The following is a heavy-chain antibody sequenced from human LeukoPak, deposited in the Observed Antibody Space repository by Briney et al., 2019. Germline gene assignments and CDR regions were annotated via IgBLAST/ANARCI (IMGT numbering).Heavy chain of an antibody. J-gene: IGHJ6*04. D-gene: IGHD3-22*01. V-gene: IGHV3-30*18. Sequence: GGSLRLSWAASGFTFGGYGMHWVRQAPGKWLEWVGYVLYEGSNEYYGDSVKGRFTISRDNSKNTVYLQMSSLRAEDTAVYYCAKGHYYDTAMDVWGKGTPVTVSP. CDR1: GFTFGGYG. CDR2: VLYEGSNE. CDR3: AKGHYYDTAMDV.